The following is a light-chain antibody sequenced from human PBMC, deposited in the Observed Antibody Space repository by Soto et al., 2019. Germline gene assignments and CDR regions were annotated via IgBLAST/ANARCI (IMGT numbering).Light chain of an antibody. CDR1: QTISSW. Sequence: DIQITQAPSTRSGSVGDRVTITCRASQTISSWLAWYQQKPGKAPKLLIYKASTLKSGVPSRFSGSGSGTEFTLTISRLQPDDFATYYCQHYNSSSEAFGQGTKVEIK. J-gene: IGKJ1*01. V-gene: IGKV1-5*03. CDR2: KAS. CDR3: QHYNSSSEA.